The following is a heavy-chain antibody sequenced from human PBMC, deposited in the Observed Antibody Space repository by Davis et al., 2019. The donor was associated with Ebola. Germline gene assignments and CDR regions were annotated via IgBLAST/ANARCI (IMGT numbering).Heavy chain of an antibody. CDR1: GFTLNNYA. CDR3: ARGDGLLGQGYYFDN. J-gene: IGHJ4*02. V-gene: IGHV3-30-3*01. Sequence: GGSLRLSCAASGFTLNNYAMHWVRQSPGTGLEWVAVMSYDGITKYYADSVKGRFTISRDTSKNTLYLQMNSLRPEDTAVFYCARGDGLLGQGYYFDNWGQGTLVTVSS. D-gene: IGHD2-2*01. CDR2: MSYDGITK.